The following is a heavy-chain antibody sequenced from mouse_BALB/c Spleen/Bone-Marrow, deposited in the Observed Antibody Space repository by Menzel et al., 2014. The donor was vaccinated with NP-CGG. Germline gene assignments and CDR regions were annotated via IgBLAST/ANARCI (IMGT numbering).Heavy chain of an antibody. CDR2: IDPYSGGT. CDR1: GYALTNYN. Sequence: VQLQQSGPALVKPGASVKVSCKASGYALTNYNMNWVKQSPGKSLEWIGYIDPYSGGTDYNQKFRGKATLTVDKSSSTAHMHLNSLTSEDSAVYYCSRGVLAYFDYWGQGITRTGAS. CDR3: SRGVLAYFDY. D-gene: IGHD2-14*01. V-gene: IGHV1S135*01. J-gene: IGHJ2*01.